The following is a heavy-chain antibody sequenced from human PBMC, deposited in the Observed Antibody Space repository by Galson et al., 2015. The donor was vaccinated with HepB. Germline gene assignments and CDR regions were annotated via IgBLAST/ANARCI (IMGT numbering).Heavy chain of an antibody. CDR2: ISSSGSTI. Sequence: SLRLSCAASGFTFGDYYMSWIRQAPGKGLEWVSYISSSGSTIYYADSVKGRFTISRDNAKNSLYLQMNSLRAEDTAVYYCARVRMDRSYYYGMDVWGQGTTVTVSS. J-gene: IGHJ6*02. D-gene: IGHD3/OR15-3a*01. CDR3: ARVRMDRSYYYGMDV. V-gene: IGHV3-11*01. CDR1: GFTFGDYY.